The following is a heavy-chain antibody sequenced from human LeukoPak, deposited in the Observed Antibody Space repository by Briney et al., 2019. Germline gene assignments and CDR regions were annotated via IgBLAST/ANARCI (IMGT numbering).Heavy chain of an antibody. CDR3: ARTREDSSGYYGDYYYYMDV. CDR1: GGSISSYY. CDR2: IYYSGNT. V-gene: IGHV4-59*01. D-gene: IGHD3-22*01. J-gene: IGHJ6*03. Sequence: SETLSLTCTISGGSISSYYWSWTRQPPGKGLEWIGYIYYSGNTNYNPSLKSRVTISVDTSKNHFSLKLSSVFSLKLSFVTAADTAVYYCARTREDSSGYYGDYYYYMDVWGKGTTVTVSS.